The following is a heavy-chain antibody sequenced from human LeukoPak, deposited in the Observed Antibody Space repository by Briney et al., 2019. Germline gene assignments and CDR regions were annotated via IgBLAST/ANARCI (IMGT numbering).Heavy chain of an antibody. Sequence: SETLSLTCTVSGGSISSGSYYWSWIRQPAGKGLEWIGRIYTSGSANYNPSLESRVTISLDTSKNQFSLKLSSVTAADTAVYYCAKSNGYDLVDIWGQGTMVTVSS. D-gene: IGHD3/OR15-3a*01. CDR3: AKSNGYDLVDI. J-gene: IGHJ3*02. CDR1: GGSISSGSYY. CDR2: IYTSGSA. V-gene: IGHV4-61*02.